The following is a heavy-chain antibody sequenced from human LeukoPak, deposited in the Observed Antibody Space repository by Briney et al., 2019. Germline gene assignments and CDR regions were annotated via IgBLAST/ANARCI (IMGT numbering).Heavy chain of an antibody. V-gene: IGHV1-8*01. CDR1: GYTFTSYD. CDR3: ARGDRAGIVLGSSSTLGFYYYYYYMDV. J-gene: IGHJ6*03. Sequence: ASVKVSCKASGYTFTSYDINWVRQATGQGLEWMGWMNPNSGNTGYAQKFQRRVTTTRTTSRSTAYMELSSLRSEDTAVYYCARGDRAGIVLGSSSTLGFYYYYYYMDVWGKGTTVTVSS. CDR2: MNPNSGNT. D-gene: IGHD6-13*01.